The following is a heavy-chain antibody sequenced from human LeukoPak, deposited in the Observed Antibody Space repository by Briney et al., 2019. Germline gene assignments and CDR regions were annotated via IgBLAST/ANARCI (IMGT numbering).Heavy chain of an antibody. J-gene: IGHJ4*02. CDR2: ISSNGGST. CDR1: GFTFSSYS. V-gene: IGHV3-64D*06. Sequence: GALRLSCAASGFTFSSYSMNWVRPAPGKGLEYVSAISSNGGSTYYADSVKGRFTISRDNSKNTLYLQMSSLRAEDTAVYYCVNIMLDYWGQGTLVTVSS. D-gene: IGHD1-14*01. CDR3: VNIMLDY.